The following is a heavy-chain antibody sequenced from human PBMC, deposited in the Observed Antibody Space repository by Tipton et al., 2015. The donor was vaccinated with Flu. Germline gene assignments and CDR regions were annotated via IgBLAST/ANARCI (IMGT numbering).Heavy chain of an antibody. CDR1: GYSISSGYY. J-gene: IGHJ4*02. CDR2: IYHSGST. V-gene: IGHV4-38-2*01. CDR3: ARVDSSSWYPFDY. Sequence: TLSLTCAVSGYSISSGYYWGWIRQPPGKGLEWIGSIYHSGSTYYNPSLKSRVTISGDTSKNQFSLKLRSVTAADTAVYYCARVDSSSWYPFDYWGQGTLVTVSS. D-gene: IGHD6-13*01.